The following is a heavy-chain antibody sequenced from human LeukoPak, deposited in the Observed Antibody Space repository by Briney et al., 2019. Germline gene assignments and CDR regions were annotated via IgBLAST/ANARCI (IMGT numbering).Heavy chain of an antibody. Sequence: GGSLRLSCAASGFDLSTYEMNWVRQAPGKALEWIADIPISGHTKNYADSVKGRFTISRDNARTSLYLQMNSLRVEDTGVYYCARGDPHADLWGQGTLVTVSS. CDR3: ARGDPHADL. V-gene: IGHV3-48*03. J-gene: IGHJ5*02. CDR2: IPISGHTK. CDR1: GFDLSTYE.